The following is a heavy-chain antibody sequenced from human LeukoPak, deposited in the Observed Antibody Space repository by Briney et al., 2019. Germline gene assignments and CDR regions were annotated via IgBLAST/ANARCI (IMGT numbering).Heavy chain of an antibody. Sequence: SEPLSLTCSVSGGSITKNGYYWGWIRQSPETGLEWIGSMHYSGSTNYNPSLKSRVTISVDTSKNQFSLKLSSVTAADTAVYYCARDLREDGIWGQGILVTVSS. D-gene: IGHD4-17*01. CDR2: MHYSGST. CDR3: ARDLREDGI. V-gene: IGHV4-39*07. J-gene: IGHJ4*02. CDR1: GGSITKNGYY.